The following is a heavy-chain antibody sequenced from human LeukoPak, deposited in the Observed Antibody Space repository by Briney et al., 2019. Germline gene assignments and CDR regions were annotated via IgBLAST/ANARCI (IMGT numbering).Heavy chain of an antibody. D-gene: IGHD5-24*01. J-gene: IGHJ6*03. V-gene: IGHV4-34*01. CDR1: GGSFSGYY. Sequence: PSETLSLTCAVYGGSFSGYYWSWIRQPPGKGLEWIGEINHSGSTNYNPSLKSRVTISVDTSKNQFSLKLSSVTAADTAVYYCARQFNYDYYDMDVWGKGTTVTISS. CDR2: INHSGST. CDR3: ARQFNYDYYDMDV.